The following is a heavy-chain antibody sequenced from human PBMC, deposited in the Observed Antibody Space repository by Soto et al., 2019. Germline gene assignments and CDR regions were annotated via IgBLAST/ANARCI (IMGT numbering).Heavy chain of an antibody. CDR3: AKLINSDSDY. J-gene: IGHJ4*02. Sequence: GWSLRLSCASSVVTFISYAMSWVRQAPGKGLEWVSSISGSGDITNYADSVKGRFTISRDNSKNTLYLQMYSLRAEDTAVYYCAKLINSDSDYWGQGTLVTVSS. D-gene: IGHD4-4*01. CDR2: ISGSGDIT. V-gene: IGHV3-23*01. CDR1: VVTFISYA.